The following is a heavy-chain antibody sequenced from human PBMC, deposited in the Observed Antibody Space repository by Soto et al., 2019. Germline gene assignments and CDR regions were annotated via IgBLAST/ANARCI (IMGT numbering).Heavy chain of an antibody. CDR2: IKSKSDGGTI. D-gene: IGHD3-16*01. V-gene: IGHV3-15*01. CDR3: NTVGGRF. Sequence: EVQLVESGGDLVKPGGSLTLSCAASGFTFSNAWMNWVRQAPGKGLEWVGRIKSKSDGGTIDYSAPVKGRFTISRDDLKNTLYLQLNSLKTEDTAIYYRNTVGGRFWGQGTLVTVSS. J-gene: IGHJ4*02. CDR1: GFTFSNAW.